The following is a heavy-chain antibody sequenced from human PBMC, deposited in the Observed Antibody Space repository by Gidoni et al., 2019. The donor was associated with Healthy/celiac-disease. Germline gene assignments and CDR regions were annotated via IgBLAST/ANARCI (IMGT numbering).Heavy chain of an antibody. D-gene: IGHD4-17*01. CDR3: AHYTVTRIGAIDI. Sequence: QVQLVQSGAEVKKPGASVKVSCKASGGTFSSYAISWVRQAPGQGLEWMGGIIPIIGTANYAKRYQERVTISANESTGTAYMELSSLRSEDTAVYYCAHYTVTRIGAIDIWGQGTMVTVSS. V-gene: IGHV1-69*01. CDR2: IIPIIGTA. J-gene: IGHJ3*02. CDR1: GGTFSSYA.